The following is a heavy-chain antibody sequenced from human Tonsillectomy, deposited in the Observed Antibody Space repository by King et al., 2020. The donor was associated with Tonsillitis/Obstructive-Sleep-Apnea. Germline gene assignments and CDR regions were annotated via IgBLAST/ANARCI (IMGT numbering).Heavy chain of an antibody. CDR1: GFTFSTYA. CDR3: AREHFKGWFDP. V-gene: IGHV3-30*04. CDR2: ISYDGSNK. D-gene: IGHD2/OR15-2a*01. Sequence: VQLVESGGGVVQPGRSLRLSCAASGFTFSTYAIHWVRQAPGKGLEWLAIISYDGSNKYYADSVKGRFTISRDNSKNTLYLQMNSLRTEDTAVYYCAREHFKGWFDPWGQGTLVTVSS. J-gene: IGHJ5*02.